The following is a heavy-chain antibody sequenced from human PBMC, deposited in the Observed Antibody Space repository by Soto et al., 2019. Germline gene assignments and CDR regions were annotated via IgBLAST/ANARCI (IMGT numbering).Heavy chain of an antibody. CDR1: GLTFSSYN. D-gene: IGHD5-18*01. Sequence: GGSLRLSWAASGLTFSSYNKNWGRQAPGKGLEWVSYISSSGRTIHYADSVEGRFTISRDNAKNSLYLQMSSLRAEDTAVYFCARSRKYSYYTYLDVWAKGTTVTVSS. CDR2: ISSSGRTI. J-gene: IGHJ6*03. V-gene: IGHV3-48*04. CDR3: ARSRKYSYYTYLDV.